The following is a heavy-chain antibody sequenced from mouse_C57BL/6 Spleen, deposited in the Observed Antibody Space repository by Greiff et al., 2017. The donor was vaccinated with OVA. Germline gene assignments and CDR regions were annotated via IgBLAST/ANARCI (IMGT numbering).Heavy chain of an antibody. CDR2: ISYDGSN. CDR1: GYSITSGYY. D-gene: IGHD2-12*01. J-gene: IGHJ2*01. CDR3: ARDYDGNGYFDY. V-gene: IGHV3-6*01. Sequence: EVKLMESGPGLVKPSQSLSLTCSVTGYSITSGYYWNWIRQFPGNKLEWMGYISYDGSNNYNPSLKNRISITRDTSKNQFFLKLNSVTTEDTATYYCARDYDGNGYFDYWGQGTTLTVSS.